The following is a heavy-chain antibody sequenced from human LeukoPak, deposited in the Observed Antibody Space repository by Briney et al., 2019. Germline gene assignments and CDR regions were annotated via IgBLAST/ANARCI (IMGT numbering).Heavy chain of an antibody. D-gene: IGHD5-12*01. CDR1: GFNFSTYG. CDR2: ISSSSSYI. J-gene: IGHJ4*02. CDR3: ARGSGYDFCY. V-gene: IGHV3-21*01. Sequence: GGSLRLSCATSGFNFSTYGMHWVRQAPGKGLEWVSSISSSSSYIYYADSVKGRFTISRDNAKNSLYLQMNSLRAEDTAVYYCARGSGYDFCYWGQGTLVTVSS.